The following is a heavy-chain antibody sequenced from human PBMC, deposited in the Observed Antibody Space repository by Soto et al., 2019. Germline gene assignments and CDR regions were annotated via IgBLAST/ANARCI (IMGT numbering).Heavy chain of an antibody. Sequence: VQLVESGGDLVKPGGSLRLSCAASGYTFSDYYMSWIRQAPGKGLGWISYIDTSGTKIYYADSVKGRFTITRDNAKNSLYLEMNSLRDEDTAVYYCASHYDMWSGYPSPVDYWGQGTLVTVSS. V-gene: IGHV3-11*01. J-gene: IGHJ4*02. CDR1: GYTFSDYY. CDR2: IDTSGTKI. CDR3: ASHYDMWSGYPSPVDY. D-gene: IGHD3-3*01.